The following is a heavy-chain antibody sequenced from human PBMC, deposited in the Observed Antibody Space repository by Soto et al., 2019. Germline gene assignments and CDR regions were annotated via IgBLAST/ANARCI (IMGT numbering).Heavy chain of an antibody. Sequence: QVQLVQSGAEVKKPGSSVKVSCKASGGTFSSYTISWVRQAPGQGLEWMGRIIPILGIANYAQKFQGRVTITADKSTSTAYMELSSLRSEDTAVYYCAKGPRPSSIAAAGWFDYWGQGTLVTVSS. D-gene: IGHD6-13*01. CDR2: IIPILGIA. V-gene: IGHV1-69*02. CDR1: GGTFSSYT. J-gene: IGHJ4*02. CDR3: AKGPRPSSIAAAGWFDY.